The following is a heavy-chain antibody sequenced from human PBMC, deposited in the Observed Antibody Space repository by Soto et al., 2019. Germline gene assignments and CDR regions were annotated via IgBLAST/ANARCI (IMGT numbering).Heavy chain of an antibody. CDR1: GYTFTSYD. Sequence: GASVKVSCKASGYTFTSYDINWVRQATGQGLEWMGWMNPNSGNTGYAQKFQGRVTMTRNTSISTAYMELSSLRSEDTAVYYCARAESRDVLRFLEWYPVNAFDIWGQGTMVTVSS. J-gene: IGHJ3*02. CDR3: ARAESRDVLRFLEWYPVNAFDI. CDR2: MNPNSGNT. V-gene: IGHV1-8*01. D-gene: IGHD3-3*01.